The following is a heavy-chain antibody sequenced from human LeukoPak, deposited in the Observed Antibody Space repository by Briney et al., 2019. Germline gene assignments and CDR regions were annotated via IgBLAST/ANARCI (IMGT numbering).Heavy chain of an antibody. CDR2: INYDGSEK. Sequence: AGGSPRLSCAGSGFIFGTTSMSWVRQTPGKGLEWVASINYDGSEKYYVGSVEGRFTISRDSAKKSLFLQMNSLRAEDTAIYYCTRDQHWGQGTLVTASS. V-gene: IGHV3-7*01. J-gene: IGHJ1*01. CDR1: GFIFGTTS. CDR3: TRDQH.